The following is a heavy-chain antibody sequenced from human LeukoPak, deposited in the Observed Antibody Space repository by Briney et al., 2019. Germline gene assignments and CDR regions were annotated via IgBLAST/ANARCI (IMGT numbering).Heavy chain of an antibody. CDR3: ARGSRYCSGGSCYSTGFDY. D-gene: IGHD2-15*01. Sequence: ASVKVSCKASGYTFTSYDINWVRQATGQGLEWMGWMNPNSGNTGHAQKFQGRVTMTRNTSISTAYMELSSLRSEDTAVYYCARGSRYCSGGSCYSTGFDYWGQGTLVTVSS. CDR1: GYTFTSYD. J-gene: IGHJ4*02. CDR2: MNPNSGNT. V-gene: IGHV1-8*01.